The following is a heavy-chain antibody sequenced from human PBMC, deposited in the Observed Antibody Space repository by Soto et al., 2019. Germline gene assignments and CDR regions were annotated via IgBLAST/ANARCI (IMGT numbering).Heavy chain of an antibody. CDR1: GGSISSGDSY. CDR2: IYYRGST. V-gene: IGHV4-30-4*08. Sequence: SETLSLTCTVSGGSISSGDSYWCWIRQPPGKGLEWNRYIYYRGSTYYYPSLESRVTLSVDSSKSHFSLKLSFGTDEDTAVYYCTTSNCTTICGVGTCPDAYEFLGQGKRGTV. CDR3: TTSNCTTICGVGTCPDAYEF. D-gene: IGHD3-3*01. J-gene: IGHJ3*01.